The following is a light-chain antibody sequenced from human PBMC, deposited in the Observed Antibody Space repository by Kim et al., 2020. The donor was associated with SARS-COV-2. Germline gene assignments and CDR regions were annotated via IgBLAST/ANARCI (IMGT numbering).Light chain of an antibody. CDR2: ATS. CDR1: QGISSD. Sequence: ASVGDRVTITCRASQGISSDFAWYQQKPGKATKLLIFATSTLQSGVPSRFSGSGSGTDFTLTISNLQSEDFATYYCQQLNRYPLTFGGGTKVDIK. V-gene: IGKV1-9*01. CDR3: QQLNRYPLT. J-gene: IGKJ4*01.